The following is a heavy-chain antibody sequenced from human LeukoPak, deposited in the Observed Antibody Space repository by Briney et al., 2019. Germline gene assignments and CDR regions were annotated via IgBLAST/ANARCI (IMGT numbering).Heavy chain of an antibody. V-gene: IGHV1-18*01. D-gene: IGHD3-3*01. CDR2: ISAYNGNT. CDR3: ARDTGEVLRFYYYYGMDV. J-gene: IGHJ6*02. CDR1: GYTFTSYG. Sequence: ASVTVSCKATGYTFTSYGISWVRQAPGQGLEWMGWISAYNGNTNYAQKLQGRVTMTTDTSTSTAYMELRSLRSDDTAVYYCARDTGEVLRFYYYYGMDVWGQGTTVTVSS.